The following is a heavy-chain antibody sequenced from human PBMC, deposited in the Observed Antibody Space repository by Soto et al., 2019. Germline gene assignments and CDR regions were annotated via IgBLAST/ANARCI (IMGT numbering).Heavy chain of an antibody. CDR1: GFTFSSYG. J-gene: IGHJ4*02. CDR3: ARDGSNYALTHTLDY. V-gene: IGHV3-33*01. Sequence: SGGALRLSCAASGFTFSSYGMHWVRQAPGKGLEWVAVIWYDGSNKYYADSVKGRFTISRDNSKNTLYLQMNSLRAEDTAVYYCARDGSNYALTHTLDYWGQGTLVTVSS. CDR2: IWYDGSNK. D-gene: IGHD4-4*01.